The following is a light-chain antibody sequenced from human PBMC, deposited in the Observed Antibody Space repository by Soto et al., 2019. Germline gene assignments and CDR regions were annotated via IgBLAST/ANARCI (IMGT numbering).Light chain of an antibody. CDR3: VSYTTSSNLV. CDR1: SSDVGGYNY. V-gene: IGLV2-14*01. J-gene: IGLJ2*01. CDR2: EVS. Sequence: QSALAQPASVSGSPGQSITISCTGTSSDVGGYNYVSWFQQHPGKAPKLIIFEVSNRPSGVSSRFSGSKSGNTASLTISGFQPDDEADYYCVSYTTSSNLVFGGGTKVTVL.